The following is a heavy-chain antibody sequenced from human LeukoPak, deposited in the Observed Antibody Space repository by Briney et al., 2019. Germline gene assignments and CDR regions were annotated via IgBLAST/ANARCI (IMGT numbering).Heavy chain of an antibody. J-gene: IGHJ4*02. D-gene: IGHD1-26*01. Sequence: PSETLSLTCTVSGGSISSYYWSWIRQPPGKGLEWIGYIYYSGSTNYNPSLKSRVTISVDTSKNQFSLKLSSVTAADTAVYYCARVVPRGALIDYWGQGTLVTVSS. CDR3: ARVVPRGALIDY. CDR1: GGSISSYY. CDR2: IYYSGST. V-gene: IGHV4-59*01.